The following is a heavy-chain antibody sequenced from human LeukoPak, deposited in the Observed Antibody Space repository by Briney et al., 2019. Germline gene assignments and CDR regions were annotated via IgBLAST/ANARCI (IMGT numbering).Heavy chain of an antibody. D-gene: IGHD2-15*01. CDR1: GFTFSSYW. CDR2: IKQDGSEK. J-gene: IGHJ5*02. V-gene: IGHV3-7*01. Sequence: TGGSLRLSCAASGFTFSSYWMSWVRQAPGKGLEWVANIKQDGSEKYYVDSVKGRFTISRDNAKNSLYLQMNSLRAGDTAVYYCAREGYCSGGSCPRGNWFDPWGQGTLVTVSS. CDR3: AREGYCSGGSCPRGNWFDP.